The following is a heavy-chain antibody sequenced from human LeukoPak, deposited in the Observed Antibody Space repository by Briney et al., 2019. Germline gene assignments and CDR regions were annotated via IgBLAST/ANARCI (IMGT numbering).Heavy chain of an antibody. J-gene: IGHJ6*02. D-gene: IGHD3-3*01. CDR1: GFTFSSYW. CDR3: ARDRGQGKRITIFGVVTDTYYYYGMDV. Sequence: GGSLRLSCAASGFTFSSYWMSWVRQAPGKGLEWVANIKQDGSEKYYVDSVKGRFTISRDNAKNSLYLQMNSLRAEDTAVYYCARDRGQGKRITIFGVVTDTYYYYGMDVWGQGTTVTV. V-gene: IGHV3-7*03. CDR2: IKQDGSEK.